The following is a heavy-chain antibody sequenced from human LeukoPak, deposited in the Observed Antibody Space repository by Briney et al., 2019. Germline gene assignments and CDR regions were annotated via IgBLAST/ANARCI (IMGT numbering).Heavy chain of an antibody. J-gene: IGHJ5*02. CDR1: GYTFTGYY. D-gene: IGHD3-10*01. Sequence: ASVKVSCKASGYTFTGYYMHWVRQAPGQGLEWMGWINPNSGGTNYAQKFQGRVTMTRDTSISTAYMELSRLRSDDTAVYYCARNYYGSGSYYNPNWFDPWGQGTLVTVSS. V-gene: IGHV1-2*02. CDR2: INPNSGGT. CDR3: ARNYYGSGSYYNPNWFDP.